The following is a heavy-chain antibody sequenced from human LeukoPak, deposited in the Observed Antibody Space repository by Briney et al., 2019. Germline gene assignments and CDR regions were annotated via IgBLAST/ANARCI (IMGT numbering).Heavy chain of an antibody. CDR1: GGSFSGYY. D-gene: IGHD5-12*01. CDR3: ARLSGRYDY. J-gene: IGHJ4*02. CDR2: INHSGST. Sequence: TASETLSLTCAVYGGSFSGYYWSWIRQPPGKGLEWIGEINHSGSTNYNPSLKSRVTISVDTSKNQFSLKLSSVTAADTAVYYCARLSGRYDYWGQGTLVTVSS. V-gene: IGHV4-34*01.